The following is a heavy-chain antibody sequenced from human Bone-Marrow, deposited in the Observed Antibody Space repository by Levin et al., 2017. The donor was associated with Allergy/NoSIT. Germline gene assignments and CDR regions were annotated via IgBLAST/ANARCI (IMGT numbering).Heavy chain of an antibody. CDR2: ISSSSSYI. CDR3: ARGPTGDYYYYYGMDV. V-gene: IGHV3-21*01. J-gene: IGHJ6*02. Sequence: TGGSLRLSCAASGFTFSSYSMNWVRQAPGKGLEWVSSISSSSSYIYYADSVKGRFTISRDNAKNSLYLQMNSLRAEDTAVYYCARGPTGDYYYYYGMDVWGQGTTVTVSS. CDR1: GFTFSSYS. D-gene: IGHD7-27*01.